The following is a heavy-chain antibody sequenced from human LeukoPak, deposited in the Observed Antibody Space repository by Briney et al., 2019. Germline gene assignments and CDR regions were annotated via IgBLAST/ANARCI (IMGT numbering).Heavy chain of an antibody. V-gene: IGHV1-18*01. D-gene: IGHD3-10*01. J-gene: IGHJ4*02. CDR1: GYTFTTNG. Sequence: ASVKVACKAYGYTFTTNGISWVRQAPGQGLEWMGWISTDSGKTNYARGLQGRVTMTRDTSISTAYMELSRLRSDDTAVYYCARFPEYGSGAGAGYWGQGTLVTVSS. CDR2: ISTDSGKT. CDR3: ARFPEYGSGAGAGY.